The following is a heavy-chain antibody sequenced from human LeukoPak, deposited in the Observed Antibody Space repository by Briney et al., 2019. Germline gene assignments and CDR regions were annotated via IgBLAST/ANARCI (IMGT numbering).Heavy chain of an antibody. Sequence: ASVKVSCKASGYTFTGYYMHWVRQAPGQGLEWMGWVNPNSGGTNYAQKFQGRVTMTRDTSISTAYMELSRLGSDDTAVYYCARSSGYDWFEHWGQGTLVTVSS. V-gene: IGHV1-2*02. CDR2: VNPNSGGT. D-gene: IGHD5-12*01. CDR1: GYTFTGYY. CDR3: ARSSGYDWFEH. J-gene: IGHJ5*02.